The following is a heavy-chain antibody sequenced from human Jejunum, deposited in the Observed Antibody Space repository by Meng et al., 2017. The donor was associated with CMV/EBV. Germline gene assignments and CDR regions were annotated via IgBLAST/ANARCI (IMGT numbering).Heavy chain of an antibody. Sequence: CGFPLTGYGIHWVRQFPGKGLEWVAVLWYDGSRKYFADSVQGRFSISRDDSKNTVYLQMNSLRAEDTAVYYCARDNDGSSHYSQFDYWGQGTLVTVSS. J-gene: IGHJ4*02. CDR1: GFPLTGYG. CDR3: ARDNDGSSHYSQFDY. V-gene: IGHV3-33*01. CDR2: LWYDGSRK. D-gene: IGHD3-22*01.